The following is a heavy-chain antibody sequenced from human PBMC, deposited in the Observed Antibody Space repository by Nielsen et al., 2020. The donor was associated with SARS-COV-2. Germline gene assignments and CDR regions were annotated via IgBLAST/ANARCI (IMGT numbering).Heavy chain of an antibody. CDR3: ARIPGDLYSSSWYYFDY. D-gene: IGHD6-13*01. V-gene: IGHV2-70*11. CDR2: IDWDDDK. Sequence: SGPTLVKPPQTLTLTCTFSGFSLSTSGMCVSWIRPPPGKALEWLARIDWDDDKYYSTSLKTRLTISNDTSKNQVVLTMTNMDPVDTATYYCARIPGDLYSSSWYYFDYWGQGTLVTVSS. J-gene: IGHJ4*02. CDR1: GFSLSTSGMC.